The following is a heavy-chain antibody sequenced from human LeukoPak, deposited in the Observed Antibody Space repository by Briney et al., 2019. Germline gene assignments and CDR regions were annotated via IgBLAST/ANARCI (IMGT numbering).Heavy chain of an antibody. Sequence: SETLSLTYAVYGGSFSGYYWSWIRPPPGKGLEWIGEINHSGSTNYNPSLKSRVTISVDTSKNQFSLKLSSVTAADTAVYYCARSRQLVVYYYYYYMDVWGKGTTVTVSS. D-gene: IGHD6-13*01. CDR2: INHSGST. V-gene: IGHV4-34*01. J-gene: IGHJ6*03. CDR1: GGSFSGYY. CDR3: ARSRQLVVYYYYYYMDV.